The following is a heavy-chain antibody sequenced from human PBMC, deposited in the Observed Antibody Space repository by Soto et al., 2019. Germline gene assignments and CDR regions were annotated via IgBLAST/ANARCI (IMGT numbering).Heavy chain of an antibody. D-gene: IGHD3-3*01. CDR3: AKTTHDFWIGYYRSYFYGLDV. Sequence: QVRLVASGGGVVQPGRSLRLSCAASGFTFTNFGFHWVRQAPGKGLEWVAIISYDGNKKYYGDSVKGRFTISRDNSKNTIYLPMESLRADDTAVYFCAKTTHDFWIGYYRSYFYGLDVWGQGTTVTVSS. CDR2: ISYDGNKK. J-gene: IGHJ6*02. CDR1: GFTFTNFG. V-gene: IGHV3-30*18.